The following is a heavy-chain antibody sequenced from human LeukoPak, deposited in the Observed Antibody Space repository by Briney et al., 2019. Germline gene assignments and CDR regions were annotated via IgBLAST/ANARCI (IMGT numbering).Heavy chain of an antibody. J-gene: IGHJ4*02. Sequence: SVKVSCKASGGTFSSYAISWVRQAPGQGLEWMGRIIPIFGTANYAQKFQGRVTITTDESTSTAYMELSSLRSEDTAVYYCARVASHGDYDYFDYWGQGSLVTVSS. D-gene: IGHD4-17*01. V-gene: IGHV1-69*05. CDR2: IIPIFGTA. CDR3: ARVASHGDYDYFDY. CDR1: GGTFSSYA.